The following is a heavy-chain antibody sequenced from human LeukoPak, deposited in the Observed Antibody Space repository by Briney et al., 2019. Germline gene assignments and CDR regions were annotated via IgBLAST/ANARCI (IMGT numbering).Heavy chain of an antibody. V-gene: IGHV3-66*02. Sequence: GGSLRLSCAASGLTVSSHYISWVRQAPGKGLEWVSLIYSDGTSYYVDSVKGRFTISRDNSKNILYLQMNSLRAEDTAVYYCARDLGGSCGSDCFSSYGMDVWGQGTTVTVSS. CDR2: IYSDGTS. J-gene: IGHJ6*02. CDR1: GLTVSSHY. CDR3: ARDLGGSCGSDCFSSYGMDV. D-gene: IGHD2-21*02.